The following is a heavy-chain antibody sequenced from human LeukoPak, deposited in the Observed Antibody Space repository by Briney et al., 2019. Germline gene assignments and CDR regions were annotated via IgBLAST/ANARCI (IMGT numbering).Heavy chain of an antibody. D-gene: IGHD1-26*01. V-gene: IGHV3-53*01. CDR3: ASGSYAVEHAFDI. CDR2: IYSGGST. Sequence: GGSLRLSCAASGFTVSSNYMSWVRQAPGKGLGWVSVIYSGGSTYYADSVKGRFTISRDNSKNTLYLQMNSLRAEDTAVYYCASGSYAVEHAFDIWGQGTMVTVSS. J-gene: IGHJ3*02. CDR1: GFTVSSNY.